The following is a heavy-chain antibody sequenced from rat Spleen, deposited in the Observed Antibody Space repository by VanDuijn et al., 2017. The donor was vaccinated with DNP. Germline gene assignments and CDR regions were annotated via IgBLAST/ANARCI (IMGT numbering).Heavy chain of an antibody. Sequence: EVQLQESGPGLVKPSQSLSLTCSVTGYSITSNYWGWIRKFPGNNMEWVGHISYRGSTTYNPSLKSRISIIRDTSKNQFFLQLNSVTAEDTATYYCARWNIGTSTLDYWGQGVMVTVSS. CDR3: ARWNIGTSTLDY. J-gene: IGHJ2*01. CDR1: GYSITSNY. V-gene: IGHV3-1*01. CDR2: ISYRGST. D-gene: IGHD1-5*01.